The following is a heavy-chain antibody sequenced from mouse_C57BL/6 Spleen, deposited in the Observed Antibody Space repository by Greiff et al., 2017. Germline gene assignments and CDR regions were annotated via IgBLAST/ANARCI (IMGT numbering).Heavy chain of an antibody. V-gene: IGHV1-53*01. J-gene: IGHJ4*01. Sequence: QVQLQQPGTELVKPGASVKLSCQASGYPFTSYWMHWVKQRPGQGLEWLGNINPSNGGTNYNEKFKSKATLTVDKSSSTAYMQLSSLTSEDSAVYYCARIPDLGGAMDYWGQGTSVTVSS. CDR2: INPSNGGT. D-gene: IGHD3-3*01. CDR3: ARIPDLGGAMDY. CDR1: GYPFTSYW.